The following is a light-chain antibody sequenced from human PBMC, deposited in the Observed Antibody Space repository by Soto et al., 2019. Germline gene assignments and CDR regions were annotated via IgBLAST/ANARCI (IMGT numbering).Light chain of an antibody. CDR1: QSVSSSY. V-gene: IGKV3-20*01. J-gene: IGKJ3*01. CDR3: QQYGSSLFT. Sequence: EMVLTQSPGTLSFSPGERATLSCRASQSVSSSYLAWYQQKPGQAPRLLIYGASSRATGIPDRFSGSGSGTDFTLTISRLEPEDFGVYYCQQYGSSLFTFSPGTTVHIK. CDR2: GAS.